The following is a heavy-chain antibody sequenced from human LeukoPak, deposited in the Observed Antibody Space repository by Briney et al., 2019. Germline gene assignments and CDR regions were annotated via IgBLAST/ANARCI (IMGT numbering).Heavy chain of an antibody. CDR2: IYSGGST. CDR1: GFTVSSNY. Sequence: AGGSLRLSCAASGFTVSSNYMSWVRQAPGKGLEWVSVIYSGGSTYYADSVKGRFTISRDNSKNTLYLQMNSLRAEDTAVYYCARVRYGGYRDYYYYYMDVWGKGTTVTVSS. J-gene: IGHJ6*03. CDR3: ARVRYGGYRDYYYYYMDV. V-gene: IGHV3-53*01. D-gene: IGHD4-17*01.